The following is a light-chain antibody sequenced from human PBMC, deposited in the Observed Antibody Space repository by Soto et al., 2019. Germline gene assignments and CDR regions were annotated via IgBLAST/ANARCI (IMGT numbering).Light chain of an antibody. V-gene: IGKV3-11*01. CDR1: QNIRDY. CDR3: QQRGNWPLT. J-gene: IGKJ4*01. Sequence: ETVLTQSPATLSLSPGERATLSCRASQNIRDYLIWYQQKPGQVPRLLIYDASSRATGVPARFSGSGFGTDFTLIINNLEPEDFAVYYCQQRGNWPLTFGGGTKVEI. CDR2: DAS.